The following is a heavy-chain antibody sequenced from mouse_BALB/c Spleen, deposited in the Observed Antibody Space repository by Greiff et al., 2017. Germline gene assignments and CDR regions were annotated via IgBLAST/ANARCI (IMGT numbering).Heavy chain of an antibody. CDR1: GFNIKDTY. J-gene: IGHJ3*01. CDR2: IDPANGNT. D-gene: IGHD1-1*01. V-gene: IGHV14-3*02. CDR3: AAVVPFAY. Sequence: EVQGVESGAELVKPGASVKLSCTASGFNIKDTYMHWVKQRPEQGLEWIGRIDPANGNTKYDPKFQGKATITADTSSNTAYLQLSSLTSEDTAVYYCAAVVPFAYWGQGTLVTVSA.